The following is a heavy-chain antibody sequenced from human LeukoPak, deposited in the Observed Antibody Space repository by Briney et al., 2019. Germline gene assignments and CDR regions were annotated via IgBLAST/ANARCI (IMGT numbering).Heavy chain of an antibody. J-gene: IGHJ6*02. Sequence: PSETLSLTCTVSGGSISTYYWTWIRQPPGKGLEWSGYIYYSGSTNYNPSLKSRVTISVDASKNQFSLKLSSVTAADTAVYYCARDRLRFLEKSYYYGMDVWGQGTTVTVSS. CDR3: ARDRLRFLEKSYYYGMDV. CDR1: GGSISTYY. CDR2: IYYSGST. V-gene: IGHV4-59*01. D-gene: IGHD3-3*01.